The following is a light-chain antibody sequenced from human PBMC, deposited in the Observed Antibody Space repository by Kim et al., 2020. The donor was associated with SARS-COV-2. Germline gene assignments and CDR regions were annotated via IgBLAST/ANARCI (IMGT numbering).Light chain of an antibody. CDR1: EGMSSY. J-gene: IGKJ2*01. CDR3: QQYYSYPNT. CDR2: AAS. Sequence: SASTGDRFTITCRASEGMSSYLAWYQQKPEKAPKLLIYAASTLQSGVPSRFSGSGSGTDFTLTISCLQSEDFATYYCQQYYSYPNTFGQGTKLE. V-gene: IGKV1-8*01.